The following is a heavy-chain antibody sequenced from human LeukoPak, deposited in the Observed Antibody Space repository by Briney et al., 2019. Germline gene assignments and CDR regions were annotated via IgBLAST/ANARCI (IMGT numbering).Heavy chain of an antibody. CDR3: ARVNINNWHSCDY. CDR2: IYHSGSP. D-gene: IGHD1-1*01. CDR1: GGSISSNNW. V-gene: IGHV4-4*02. J-gene: IGHJ4*02. Sequence: TSETLSLTCAVSGGSISSNNWWGWVRQPPGKGLEWIGEIYHSGSPNYNLSLKSRVTISVDKSRNHFSLNLSSVTAADTAVYYCARVNINNWHSCDYWGQGTQVIVSS.